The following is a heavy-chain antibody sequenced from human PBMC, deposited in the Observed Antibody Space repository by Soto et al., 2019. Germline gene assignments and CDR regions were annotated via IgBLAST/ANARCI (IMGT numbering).Heavy chain of an antibody. J-gene: IGHJ4*02. Sequence: QVQLVQSGAEVKKPGSSVKVSCKASGGTFSSYSINWVRQAPVQGLEWMGEIIPIFGTANYAQKFQGRVTITADESTSTAYMELSSLRSEDTAVYYCARAGGRHSGGIEYWGPRNLVTVS. CDR3: ARAGGRHSGGIEY. CDR1: GGTFSSYS. D-gene: IGHD1-26*01. CDR2: IIPIFGTA. V-gene: IGHV1-69*01.